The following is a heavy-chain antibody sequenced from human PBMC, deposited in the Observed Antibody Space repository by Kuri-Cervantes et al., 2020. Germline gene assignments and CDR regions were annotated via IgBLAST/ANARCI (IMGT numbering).Heavy chain of an antibody. V-gene: IGHV3-30-3*01. CDR2: ISYDGSNK. CDR3: ARDLNFEIILTGYYKPDYYGMDV. Sequence: GESLKISCAASGFTFSSYAMSWVRQAPGKGLEWVAVISYDGSNKYYADSVKGRFTISRDNSKNTLYLQMNSLRAEDTAVYYCARDLNFEIILTGYYKPDYYGMDVWGQGTTVTVSS. CDR1: GFTFSSYA. D-gene: IGHD3-9*01. J-gene: IGHJ6*02.